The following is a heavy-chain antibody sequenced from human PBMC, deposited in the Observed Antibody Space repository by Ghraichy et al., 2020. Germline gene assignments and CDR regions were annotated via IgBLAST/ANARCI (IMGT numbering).Heavy chain of an antibody. CDR3: ASAPGYHYEMDV. Sequence: SVKVSCKASGGTFSNFAFSWVRQAPGQGLEWMGGIIPISGAAKYAQKFQGRVTITADEPTSTAYMDLSFLGSEDTAVYYCASAPGYHYEMDVWGQGTTVTVSS. V-gene: IGHV1-69*13. CDR2: IIPISGAA. CDR1: GGTFSNFA. J-gene: IGHJ6*02.